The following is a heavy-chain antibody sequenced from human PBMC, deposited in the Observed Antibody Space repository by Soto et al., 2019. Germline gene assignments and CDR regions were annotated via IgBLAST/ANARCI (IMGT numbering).Heavy chain of an antibody. CDR3: XIAYGDSRYYYYYGMDA. CDR2: IYYSGST. J-gene: IGHJ6*02. D-gene: IGHD4-17*01. CDR1: GGSISSGDYY. V-gene: IGHV4-30-4*01. Sequence: SETLSLTCTVSGGSISSGDYYWSWIRQPPGKGLEWIGYIYYSGSTYYNPSRKSRVTISVDTSKNQFSLKLSSVTAADTAVYYCXIAYGDSRYYYYYGMDAWGQGTTVTVSS.